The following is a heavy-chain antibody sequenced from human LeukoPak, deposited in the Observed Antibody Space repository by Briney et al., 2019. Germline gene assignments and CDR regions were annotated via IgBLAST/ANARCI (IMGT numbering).Heavy chain of an antibody. CDR2: ISAYNGST. V-gene: IGHV1-18*04. Sequence: ASVKVSCKASGYTFTSYGISWVRQAPGQGLEWMGWISAYNGSTNYAQKLQGRVTMTTDTSTSTAYMELRSLRSDDTAVYYCARGRTGVDTAMADAFDYWGQGTLVTVSS. J-gene: IGHJ4*02. CDR3: ARGRTGVDTAMADAFDY. D-gene: IGHD5-18*01. CDR1: GYTFTSYG.